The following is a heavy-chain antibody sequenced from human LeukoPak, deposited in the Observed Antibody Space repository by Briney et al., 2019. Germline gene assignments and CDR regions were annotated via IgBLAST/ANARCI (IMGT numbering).Heavy chain of an antibody. D-gene: IGHD3-22*01. CDR3: EKRGVVIRVILVGFHKEAYYFDS. J-gene: IGHJ4*02. Sequence: GGSLRLSCAVSGITLSNYGMSWVRQAPGKGLEWVAGISGSGGSTYYADSVKGRFTISRDNSKNTLYLQMISLRAEDTAVYFCEKRGVVIRVILVGFHKEAYYFDSWGQGALVTVSS. CDR2: ISGSGGST. CDR1: GITLSNYG. V-gene: IGHV3-23*01.